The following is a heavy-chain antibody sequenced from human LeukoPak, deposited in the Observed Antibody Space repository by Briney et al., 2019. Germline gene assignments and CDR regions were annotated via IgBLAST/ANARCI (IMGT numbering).Heavy chain of an antibody. CDR2: ISGSGGST. J-gene: IGHJ4*02. CDR1: GFTFSSYA. CDR3: AKDQDFWPGIFDY. V-gene: IGHV3-23*01. Sequence: GGSLRLSCAAPGFTFSSYAMSWVRQAPGKGLEWVSNISGSGGSTYYADSVKGRFTISRDNSKNTLFLQMNSLRAEDTAVYYCAKDQDFWPGIFDYWGQGTLVTVSS. D-gene: IGHD3-3*01.